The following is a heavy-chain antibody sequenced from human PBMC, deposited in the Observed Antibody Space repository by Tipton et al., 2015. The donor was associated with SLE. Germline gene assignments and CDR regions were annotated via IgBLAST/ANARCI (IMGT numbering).Heavy chain of an antibody. CDR1: GYTFTGYY. J-gene: IGHJ4*02. V-gene: IGHV1-2*02. D-gene: IGHD3-16*01. Sequence: QLVQSGAEVKKPGASVKVSCKASGYTFTGYYMHWVRQAPGQGLEWMGWINPNSGGTNYAQKLQGRVTMTTDTSTSTAYMELRSLRSDDTAVYYCARVLGLQGGGYFDYWGQGTLVTVSS. CDR2: INPNSGGT. CDR3: ARVLGLQGGGYFDY.